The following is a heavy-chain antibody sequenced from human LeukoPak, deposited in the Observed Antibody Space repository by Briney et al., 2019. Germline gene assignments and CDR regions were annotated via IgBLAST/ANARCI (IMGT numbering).Heavy chain of an antibody. J-gene: IGHJ4*02. CDR3: ARLGTSWYTESDY. V-gene: IGHV1-2*02. CDR2: INPNSGGT. CDR1: VYTFTGYY. Sequence: ASVNVSCKASVYTFTGYYMHWVRQAPGQELEWMGWINPNSGGTNYAQKFQGRVTMTRDTSISTAYMELRSLRSDDTAIYYCARLGTSWYTESDYWGQGTLVTVSS. D-gene: IGHD6-13*01.